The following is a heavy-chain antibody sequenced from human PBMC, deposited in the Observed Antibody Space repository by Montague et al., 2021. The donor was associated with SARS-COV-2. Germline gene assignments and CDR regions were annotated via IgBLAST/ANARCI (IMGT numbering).Heavy chain of an antibody. J-gene: IGHJ3*01. CDR3: ARLPPYRFNSNGHYYNAVDL. CDR2: IYDRGNT. Sequence: SETLSLTCTVSGGSISGSGYYWGWIRQPPGKGLEWIGSIYDRGNTYYSPSLQSRVTISVDTSKNQFSLRPNSMTAADTAVYYCARLPPYRFNSNGHYYNAVDLWGQGTMVTVSS. D-gene: IGHD3-22*01. CDR1: GGSISGSGYY. V-gene: IGHV4-39*01.